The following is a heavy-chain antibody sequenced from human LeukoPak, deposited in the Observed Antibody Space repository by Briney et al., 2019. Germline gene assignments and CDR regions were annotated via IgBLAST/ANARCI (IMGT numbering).Heavy chain of an antibody. V-gene: IGHV4-39*01. D-gene: IGHD5-18*01. J-gene: IGHJ5*02. CDR1: GGSISSSSYY. CDR3: ARLSVDTAMVTPWFDP. Sequence: SETPSLTCTVSGGSISSSSYYWGWIRQPPGKGLEWIGSIYYSGSTYYNPSLKSRVTISVDTSKNQFSLKLSSVTAADTAVYYCARLSVDTAMVTPWFDPWGQGTLVTVSS. CDR2: IYYSGST.